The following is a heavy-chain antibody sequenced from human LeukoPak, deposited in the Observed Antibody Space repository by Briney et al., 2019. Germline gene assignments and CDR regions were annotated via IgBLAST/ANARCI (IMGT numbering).Heavy chain of an antibody. CDR3: ARRAPDSSGYPGHFDI. V-gene: IGHV4-4*07. Sequence: SETLSLTCTVSGGSISSYYWSWIRQPAGKGLEWIGRIYTSGSTNYNPSLKSRVTISVDTSKNQFSLKLSSVTAADTAVYYCARRAPDSSGYPGHFDIWGQGTMVTVSS. D-gene: IGHD3-22*01. J-gene: IGHJ3*02. CDR2: IYTSGST. CDR1: GGSISSYY.